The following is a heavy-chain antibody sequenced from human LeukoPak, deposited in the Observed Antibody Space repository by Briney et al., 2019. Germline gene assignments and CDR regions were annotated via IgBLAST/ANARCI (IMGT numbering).Heavy chain of an antibody. CDR3: AKQQGYYYDSSGYAEFDY. CDR2: ISGSGGST. Sequence: VGSLRLSCAASGFTFSGYAMSWVRQAPGKGLEWVSAISGSGGSTYYADSVKGRFTISRDNSKNTLYLQMNSLRAEDTAVYYCAKQQGYYYDSSGYAEFDYWGQGTLVTVSS. J-gene: IGHJ4*02. CDR1: GFTFSGYA. V-gene: IGHV3-23*01. D-gene: IGHD3-22*01.